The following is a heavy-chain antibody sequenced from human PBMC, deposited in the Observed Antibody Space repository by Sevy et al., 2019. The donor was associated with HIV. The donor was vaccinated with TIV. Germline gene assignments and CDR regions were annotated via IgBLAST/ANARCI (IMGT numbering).Heavy chain of an antibody. CDR1: GGSISSSNYY. J-gene: IGHJ4*02. Sequence: SETLSLTCTVSGGSISSSNYYWGWIRQPPGKGLEWIGTIYYSGSAYYNPSLKSRVTISVDTSKNQFSLKLSSVTAADTAVYYCAVRGHIVLVPAATFDYWGPGSLVTVSS. V-gene: IGHV4-39*01. CDR2: IYYSGSA. D-gene: IGHD2-2*01. CDR3: AVRGHIVLVPAATFDY.